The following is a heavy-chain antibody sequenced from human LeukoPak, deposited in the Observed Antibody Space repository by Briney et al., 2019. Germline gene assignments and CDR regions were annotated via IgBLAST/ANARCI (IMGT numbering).Heavy chain of an antibody. J-gene: IGHJ4*02. D-gene: IGHD3-10*01. CDR3: AREGGNEWFGESIPLDY. CDR1: GFTFSSYA. CDR2: ISGSGGST. V-gene: IGHV3-23*01. Sequence: GGSLRLSCAVSGFTFSSYAMSWVRQAPGKGLEWVSAISGSGGSTYYADSVKGRFTISRDNSKNTLYLQMNSLRAEDTAVYYCAREGGNEWFGESIPLDYWGQGTLVTVSS.